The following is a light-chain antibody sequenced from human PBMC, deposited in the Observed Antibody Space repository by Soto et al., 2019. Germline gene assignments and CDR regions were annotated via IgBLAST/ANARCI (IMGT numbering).Light chain of an antibody. J-gene: IGKJ1*01. CDR1: QSVSSF. CDR3: QQRSDWPPWT. Sequence: EIVLTQSPATLSLSPGERATLSCRASQSVSSFLAWYQHKPGQAPRLLIYDASNRATGIPARFSGSGSGTDFTLTISSLEPEDCEVYYCQQRSDWPPWTFGQGTKVEIK. V-gene: IGKV3-11*01. CDR2: DAS.